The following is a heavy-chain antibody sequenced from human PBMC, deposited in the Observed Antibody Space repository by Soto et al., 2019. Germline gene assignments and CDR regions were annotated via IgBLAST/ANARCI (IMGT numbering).Heavy chain of an antibody. V-gene: IGHV3-48*01. CDR2: ISSSSSTI. CDR1: GFTFSSYS. D-gene: IGHD3-10*01. CDR3: ARANYYGSPGDFDY. Sequence: GGSLRLSCAASGFTFSSYSMNWVSQAPGKGLDWFSYISSSSSTIYYADSVKGRFTISRDNAKNSLYLQMNSLRAEDTSVYYCARANYYGSPGDFDYWGQGTLVTVSS. J-gene: IGHJ4*02.